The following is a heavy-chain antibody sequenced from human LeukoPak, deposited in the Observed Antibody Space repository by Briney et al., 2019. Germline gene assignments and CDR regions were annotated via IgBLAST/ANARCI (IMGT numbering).Heavy chain of an antibody. Sequence: GGSLRLSCAASGFTFSSYDMHWVRQATGKGLEWVSAIGTAGDTYYPGSVKGRFTISRENAKNSLYLQMNSLRAGDTAVYYCARERFYDSSGYYSPFDYWGQGTLVTVSS. CDR1: GFTFSSYD. CDR2: IGTAGDT. D-gene: IGHD3-22*01. CDR3: ARERFYDSSGYYSPFDY. J-gene: IGHJ4*02. V-gene: IGHV3-13*01.